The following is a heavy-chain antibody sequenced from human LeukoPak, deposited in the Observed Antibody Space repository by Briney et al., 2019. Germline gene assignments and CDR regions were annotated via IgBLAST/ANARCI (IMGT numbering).Heavy chain of an antibody. CDR1: GFTFSNAW. J-gene: IGHJ4*02. D-gene: IGHD3-10*01. V-gene: IGHV3-15*01. Sequence: GGSLRLSCAASGFTFSNAWMSWVRQAPGKGLEWVGRIKIKVDGGTTDYAAPVKGRFIISRDDSKNTLYLQMNSLKTEDTALYYCTTTMVRGVSAPRYWGQGILVTVSS. CDR3: TTTMVRGVSAPRY. CDR2: IKIKVDGGTT.